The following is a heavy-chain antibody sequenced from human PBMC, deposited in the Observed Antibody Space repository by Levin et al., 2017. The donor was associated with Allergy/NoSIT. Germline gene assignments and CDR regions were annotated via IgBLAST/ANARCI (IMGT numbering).Heavy chain of an antibody. J-gene: IGHJ3*02. D-gene: IGHD3-3*01. CDR2: INPNSGGT. CDR3: ARERRIFGVVIPDAFDI. Sequence: ASVKVSCKASGYTFTGYYMHWVRQAPGQGLEWMGRINPNSGGTNYAQKFQGRVTMTRDTSISTAYMELSRLRSDDTAVYYCARERRIFGVVIPDAFDIWGQGTMVTVSS. V-gene: IGHV1-2*06. CDR1: GYTFTGYY.